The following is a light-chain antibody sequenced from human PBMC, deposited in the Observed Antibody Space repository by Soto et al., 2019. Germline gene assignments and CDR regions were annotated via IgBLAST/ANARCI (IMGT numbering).Light chain of an antibody. CDR3: SSYTSSSTL. J-gene: IGLJ1*01. CDR1: SSDVGGYNY. V-gene: IGLV2-14*01. CDR2: EVS. Sequence: QSALTQPASVSGSPGQSITISCTGTSSDVGGYNYVSWYQQHPGKAPKLMIYEVSNRPSGVSNRFSGSKSGNTASLTISGPQAEDEADYYCSSYTSSSTLFGNGTKVTV.